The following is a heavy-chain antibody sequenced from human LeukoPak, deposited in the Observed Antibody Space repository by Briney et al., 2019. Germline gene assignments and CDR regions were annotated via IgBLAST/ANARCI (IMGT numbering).Heavy chain of an antibody. Sequence: GESLKISCKGSGYNFITDWIGWVRQMPGKGLEWMGIIYPGDSDTRNSPSFQGQVTMSVDRSISTAYLQWSSLRASDTAMYYCARRDGYKSQIGQYYFDYWGQGTLVTVSS. CDR2: IYPGDSDT. D-gene: IGHD5-24*01. V-gene: IGHV5-51*01. CDR1: GYNFITDW. J-gene: IGHJ4*02. CDR3: ARRDGYKSQIGQYYFDY.